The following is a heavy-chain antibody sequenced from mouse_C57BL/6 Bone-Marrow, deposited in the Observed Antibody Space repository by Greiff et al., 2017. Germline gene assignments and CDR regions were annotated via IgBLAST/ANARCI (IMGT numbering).Heavy chain of an antibody. D-gene: IGHD1-1*01. CDR2: IDPENGDT. CDR3: TTPDYGSSYGGYYFDD. J-gene: IGHJ2*01. CDR1: GFNIKDDY. Sequence: VQLQQSGAELVRPGASVKLSCTASGFNIKDDYMHWVKQRPEQGLEWIGWIDPENGDTEYASKFQGKATITAATSANTAYLQLSSLTSEDTAVYYCTTPDYGSSYGGYYFDDGGQGTTRTVSS. V-gene: IGHV14-4*01.